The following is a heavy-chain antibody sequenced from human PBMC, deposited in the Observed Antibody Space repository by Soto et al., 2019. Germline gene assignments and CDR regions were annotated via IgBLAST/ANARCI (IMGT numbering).Heavy chain of an antibody. V-gene: IGHV3-7*04. CDR2: IKHDGSEK. Sequence: EVQLVESGGGLVQPGGSLRLSCAASGFTFSYYWMNWVRQAPGKGLEWVANIKHDGSEKYYVDSVKGRFTISRDNAKNSLYLQMNSLRAEDTAVYYCARGYNYGFDYWGQGTLVTVSS. D-gene: IGHD5-18*01. CDR1: GFTFSYYW. J-gene: IGHJ4*02. CDR3: ARGYNYGFDY.